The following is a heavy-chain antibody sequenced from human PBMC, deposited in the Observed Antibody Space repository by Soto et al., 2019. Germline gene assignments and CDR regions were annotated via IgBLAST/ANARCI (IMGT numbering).Heavy chain of an antibody. CDR3: AKGGPTFLNWFGP. D-gene: IGHD5-12*01. CDR2: ISNSGHSA. J-gene: IGHJ5*02. CDR1: GFTFSSYA. V-gene: IGHV3-23*01. Sequence: TGGSLRLSCAASGFTFSSYAMNWVRQAPGKGLEWISVISNSGHSAYYADSVKGRFTISRDNSKNTLYLQIKSLRAEDTAAYYCAKGGPTFLNWFGPWGQGTLVTVSS.